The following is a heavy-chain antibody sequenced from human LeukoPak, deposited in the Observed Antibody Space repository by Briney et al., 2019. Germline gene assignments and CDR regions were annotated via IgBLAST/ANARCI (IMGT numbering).Heavy chain of an antibody. CDR2: IIPIFGTA. D-gene: IGHD2-2*01. CDR3: ARDLDIVVVPAAIWGYGMDV. J-gene: IGHJ6*02. V-gene: IGHV1-69*13. Sequence: SVKVSCKASGGTFSSYAISWVRQAPGQGLEWMGGIIPIFGTANYAQKFQGRVTITEDEPTSTAYMELSSLRSEDTAVYYCARDLDIVVVPAAIWGYGMDVWGQGTTVTVSS. CDR1: GGTFSSYA.